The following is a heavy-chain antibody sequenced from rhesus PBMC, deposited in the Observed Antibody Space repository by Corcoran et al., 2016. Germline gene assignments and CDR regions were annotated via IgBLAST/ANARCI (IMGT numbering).Heavy chain of an antibody. J-gene: IGHJ4*01. CDR2: ITYSGST. CDR1: GYSISGYY. Sequence: QVQLQESGPGLVKPSETLSLTCAVSGYSISGYYWSWIRQAPGKGLEWIGYITYSGSTSYNPSLKSRVTISRDTSKNQFSLKLSSVTAADTAVYYCARVGGSYLYYFDYWGQGVLVTVSS. CDR3: ARVGGSYLYYFDY. D-gene: IGHD1-44*02. V-gene: IGHV4-122*02.